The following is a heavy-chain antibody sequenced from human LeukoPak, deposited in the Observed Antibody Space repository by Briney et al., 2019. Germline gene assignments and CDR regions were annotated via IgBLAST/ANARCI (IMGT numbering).Heavy chain of an antibody. J-gene: IGHJ4*02. Sequence: GGSLRLSCATSGCTFSSYEMNWVRQAPGKGLEWVSAISGSGGSTYYADSVKGRFTISRDNSRNTLFLQMNSLRAEDTAVYYCAKYSSGWSCLDYWGQGTLVTVSS. D-gene: IGHD6-19*01. V-gene: IGHV3-23*01. CDR2: ISGSGGST. CDR1: GCTFSSYE. CDR3: AKYSSGWSCLDY.